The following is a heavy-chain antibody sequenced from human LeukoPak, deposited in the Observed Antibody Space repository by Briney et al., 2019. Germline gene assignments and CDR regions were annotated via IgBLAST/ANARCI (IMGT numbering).Heavy chain of an antibody. Sequence: GASVKVSCKASGGTFVSSYGISWVRQAPGQGLEWMGGIIPIFGTANYAQKFQGRVTITADESTSTAYMELSSLRSEDTAVYYCARSEGGYSYGHPCWGQGTLVTVSS. CDR2: IIPIFGTA. V-gene: IGHV1-69*13. D-gene: IGHD5-18*01. CDR3: ARSEGGYSYGHPC. J-gene: IGHJ4*02. CDR1: GGTFVSSYG.